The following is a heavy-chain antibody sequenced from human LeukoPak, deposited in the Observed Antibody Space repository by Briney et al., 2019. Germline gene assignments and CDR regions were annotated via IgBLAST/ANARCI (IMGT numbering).Heavy chain of an antibody. CDR1: GGSFSGYY. CDR2: INHSGST. J-gene: IGHJ5*02. Sequence: SETLSLTCAVYGGSFSGYYWSWIRQPPGKGLEWIGEINHSGSTNYNPSLKSRVTISVDTSKNQFSLKLSSVTAADTAVYYCARDPGCSSTSCEWGWFDPWGQGTLVTVSS. D-gene: IGHD2-2*01. CDR3: ARDPGCSSTSCEWGWFDP. V-gene: IGHV4-34*01.